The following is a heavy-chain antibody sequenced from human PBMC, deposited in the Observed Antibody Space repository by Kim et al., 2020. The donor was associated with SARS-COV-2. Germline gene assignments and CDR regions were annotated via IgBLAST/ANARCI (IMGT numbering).Heavy chain of an antibody. V-gene: IGHV3-33*08. CDR2: IWYDGSNK. CDR3: ARAYSSSPPLVNGMDV. Sequence: GGSLRLSCAASGFTFSSYGMHWVRQAPGKGLEWVAVIWYDGSNKYYADSVKGRFTISRDNSKNTLYLQMNSLRAEDTAVYYCARAYSSSPPLVNGMDVWGQGTTVTVSS. CDR1: GFTFSSYG. D-gene: IGHD6-6*01. J-gene: IGHJ6*02.